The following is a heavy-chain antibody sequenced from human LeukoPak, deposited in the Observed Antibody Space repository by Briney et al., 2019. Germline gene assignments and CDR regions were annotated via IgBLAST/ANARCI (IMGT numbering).Heavy chain of an antibody. Sequence: SETLSLTCTVSGGSISSYYWSWIRQPPGKGLEWIGYIYYSGSTNYNPSLKSRVTISVDTSKNQFSLKLSSVTAADTAVYYCARDQGLSMVRGVIPNWFDPWGQGTLVTVSS. J-gene: IGHJ5*02. D-gene: IGHD3-10*01. CDR2: IYYSGST. CDR1: GGSISSYY. V-gene: IGHV4-59*01. CDR3: ARDQGLSMVRGVIPNWFDP.